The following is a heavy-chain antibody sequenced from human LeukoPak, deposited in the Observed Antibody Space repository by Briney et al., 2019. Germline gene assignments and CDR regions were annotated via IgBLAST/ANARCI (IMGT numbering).Heavy chain of an antibody. CDR2: ISGSGKST. D-gene: IGHD2-15*01. Sequence: GESLTLTCGASGSTFSSYYLSWLRQTPGKGLEWIASISGSGKSTYYADSGKRGFTISRDNSKNTLYLQMNSLRAEDTAVYYCAKDVVRSQGSNYYYKDVWGKGTTVTVSS. V-gene: IGHV3-23*01. J-gene: IGHJ6*03. CDR3: AKDVVRSQGSNYYYKDV. CDR1: GSTFSSYY.